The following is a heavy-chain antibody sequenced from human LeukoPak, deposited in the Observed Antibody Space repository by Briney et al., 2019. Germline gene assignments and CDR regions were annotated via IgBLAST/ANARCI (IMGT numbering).Heavy chain of an antibody. Sequence: SVKVSCKASGGTFSGYAISWVRQAPGQGLEWLGSIIPIFGTANYAQKFQGKVTITAEESTGTAYMELNSLRSEDTAVYYCARELVISKNDWFDPWGQGTLVTVSS. CDR2: IIPIFGTA. V-gene: IGHV1-69*13. D-gene: IGHD6-13*01. J-gene: IGHJ5*02. CDR3: ARELVISKNDWFDP. CDR1: GGTFSGYA.